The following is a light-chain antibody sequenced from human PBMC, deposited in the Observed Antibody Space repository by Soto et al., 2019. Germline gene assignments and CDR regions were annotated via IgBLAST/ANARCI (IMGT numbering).Light chain of an antibody. J-gene: IGKJ1*01. Sequence: ERVMTQSPATLSVSPGERATLSCRASQSVSTYLAWYQQKPGQAPRLLIYGASSRATGVPDRFSGSGSGTDFTLTISRLEPEDFAVYFCHHYASTFGQGTKVDIK. V-gene: IGKV3-20*01. CDR1: QSVSTY. CDR3: HHYAST. CDR2: GAS.